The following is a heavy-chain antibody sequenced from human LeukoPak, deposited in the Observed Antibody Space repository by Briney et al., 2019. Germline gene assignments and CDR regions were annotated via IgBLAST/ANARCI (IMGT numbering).Heavy chain of an antibody. CDR2: IKHDGTEK. CDR3: VRDFYFDY. V-gene: IGHV3-7*03. J-gene: IGHJ4*02. CDR1: GFTFNVYW. Sequence: GGSLRLSCAAPGFTFNVYWMNWVRQAPGKGLEWVANIKHDGTEKNYVDSVRGRFTIYRDNAENTLYLQMNSLRAEDTAVYYCVRDFYFDYWGQGAMVTVSS.